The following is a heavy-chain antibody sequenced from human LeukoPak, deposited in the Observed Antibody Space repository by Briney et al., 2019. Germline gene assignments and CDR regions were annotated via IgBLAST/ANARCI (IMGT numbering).Heavy chain of an antibody. CDR2: ISDTGGGT. CDR1: GFTFSSFA. J-gene: IGHJ4*02. D-gene: IGHD3-22*01. V-gene: IGHV3-23*01. Sequence: PGGSLRLSCAASGFTFSSFAMSWVRQAPGKGLEWVSTISDTGGGTYYADSVKGRFTISRDNSKNTLYLQMNSRRAEDTAVYYCAKGMHYDSSGYPTPFDHWGQGTLVTVSS. CDR3: AKGMHYDSSGYPTPFDH.